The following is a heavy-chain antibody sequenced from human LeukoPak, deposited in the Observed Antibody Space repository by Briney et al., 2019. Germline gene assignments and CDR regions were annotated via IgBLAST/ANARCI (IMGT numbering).Heavy chain of an antibody. J-gene: IGHJ4*02. CDR2: IIPILGIA. CDR3: ARDGDYYALDAPQDY. CDR1: GGTFSSYA. D-gene: IGHD3-10*01. V-gene: IGHV1-69*04. Sequence: SVKVSCKASGGTFSSYAIRWVRQAPGQGLEWMGRIIPILGIANYAQKFQGRVTITANKSTSTAYMELSSLSSEDTAVYYCARDGDYYALDAPQDYWGQGTLVTVSS.